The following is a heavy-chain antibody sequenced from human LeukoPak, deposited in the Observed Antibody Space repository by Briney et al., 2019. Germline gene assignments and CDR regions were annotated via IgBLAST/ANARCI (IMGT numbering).Heavy chain of an antibody. CDR2: IKPNSGGT. J-gene: IGHJ4*02. D-gene: IGHD3-9*01. V-gene: IGHV1-2*02. CDR1: GYTFIGYY. CDR3: ARGRGGTLRYFDWLSYYFDY. Sequence: ASVKVSCKASGYTFIGYYMHWVRQAPGQGLEWMGWIKPNSGGTNYAQKFQGRVTMTRDTSISTAYMELSRLRSDDTAVYYCARGRGGTLRYFDWLSYYFDYWGQGTLVTVSS.